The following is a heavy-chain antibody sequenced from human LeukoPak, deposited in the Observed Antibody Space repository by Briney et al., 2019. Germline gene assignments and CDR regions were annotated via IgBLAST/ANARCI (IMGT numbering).Heavy chain of an antibody. Sequence: SETLSLTCAVYGGSFSGYYWSWIRQPPGKGLEWIGEINHSGSTNYNPSFKSRVTISVDTSKNQFSLKLSSVTAADTAVYYCAREGRYCTNGVCYTEGAFDIWGQGTMVTVSS. CDR3: AREGRYCTNGVCYTEGAFDI. V-gene: IGHV4-34*01. CDR2: INHSGST. J-gene: IGHJ3*02. CDR1: GGSFSGYY. D-gene: IGHD2-8*01.